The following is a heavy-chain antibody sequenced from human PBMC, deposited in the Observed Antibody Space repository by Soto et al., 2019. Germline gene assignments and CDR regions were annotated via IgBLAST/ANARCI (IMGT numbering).Heavy chain of an antibody. CDR1: GFTFSIYS. CDR2: ISPGSASI. CDR3: TRAGS. Sequence: PGGSLRLSCATSGFTFSIYSLNWVRQAPGRGPEWISYISPGSASIHYADSVRGRFTISRDDAKNSLYLQMNSLRDDDTAIYYCTRAGSWGQGTLVTVSS. J-gene: IGHJ5*02. V-gene: IGHV3-48*02.